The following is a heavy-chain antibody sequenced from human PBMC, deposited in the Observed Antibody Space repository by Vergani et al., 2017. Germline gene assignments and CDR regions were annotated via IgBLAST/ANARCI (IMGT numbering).Heavy chain of an antibody. J-gene: IGHJ5*02. V-gene: IGHV1-2*02. D-gene: IGHD1-26*01. CDR3: ARDXFGSGSYMAWFDP. Sequence: QVQLVQSGAEVKKPGASVKISCRASGYSFIDYYIHWIRQAPGQGLEWMGWINPKSGVTNYAQKFQGRVTMTRDTSIATVYMELTNLRSTDTATFYCARDXFGSGSYMAWFDPWGQGSPVIVSS. CDR1: GYSFIDYY. CDR2: INPKSGVT.